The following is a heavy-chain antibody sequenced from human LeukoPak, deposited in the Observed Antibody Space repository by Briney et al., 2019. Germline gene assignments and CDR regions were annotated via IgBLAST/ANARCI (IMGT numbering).Heavy chain of an antibody. J-gene: IGHJ6*02. CDR2: ISGSGGST. Sequence: SGGSLRLSCAASGFTFSSYAMSWVRQAPGKGLEWVSAISGSGGSTYYADSVRGRFTISRDNSKNTLYLQMNSLRAEDTAVYYCAKDLVGAVLTPGYYGMDVWGQGTTVTVSS. D-gene: IGHD1-26*01. V-gene: IGHV3-23*01. CDR3: AKDLVGAVLTPGYYGMDV. CDR1: GFTFSSYA.